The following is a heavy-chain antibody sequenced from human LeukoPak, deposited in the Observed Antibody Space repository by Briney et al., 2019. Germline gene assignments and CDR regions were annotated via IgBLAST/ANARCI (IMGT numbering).Heavy chain of an antibody. CDR1: GFTFSSYG. V-gene: IGHV3-33*01. CDR3: ARDHIAAAGTATGVDY. CDR2: IWYDGSNK. D-gene: IGHD6-13*01. Sequence: GGSLRLSCAASGFTFSSYGMHWVRQAPGKGLEWVAVIWYDGSNKYYADSVKGRFTISRDNSKNTLYLQMNSLRAEDTAVYYCARDHIAAAGTATGVDYWGQGTLVTVSS. J-gene: IGHJ4*02.